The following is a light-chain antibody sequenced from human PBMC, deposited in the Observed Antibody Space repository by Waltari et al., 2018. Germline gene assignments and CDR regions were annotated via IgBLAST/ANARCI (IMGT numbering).Light chain of an antibody. CDR3: QQYDGEVVT. V-gene: IGKV3-20*01. CDR1: QSVSGLS. CDR2: GTS. J-gene: IGKJ4*01. Sequence: EIVFTPSPGPLSLSSGGRATLSCRASQSVSGLSLTWYQRKPGQAPRLLIYGTSSRATAIPVRFSGSGSGTDFTLTISRLEPEDFAVYYCQQYDGEVVTFGGGTKVEVK.